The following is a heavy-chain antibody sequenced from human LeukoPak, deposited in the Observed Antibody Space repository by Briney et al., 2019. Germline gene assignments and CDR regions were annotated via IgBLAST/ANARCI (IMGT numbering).Heavy chain of an antibody. J-gene: IGHJ5*02. CDR3: GRDETAATGIGLDP. CDR2: INPASGAT. Sequence: ASVKVSCKASGYSFIAYHIHWVRQAPGQGLEWMGWINPASGATVYGQKFQGRVTMTRDTSINTVYMDLSRLTSDDTAVYYCGRDETAATGIGLDPRGQGTLVTVSS. V-gene: IGHV1-2*02. CDR1: GYSFIAYH. D-gene: IGHD6-13*01.